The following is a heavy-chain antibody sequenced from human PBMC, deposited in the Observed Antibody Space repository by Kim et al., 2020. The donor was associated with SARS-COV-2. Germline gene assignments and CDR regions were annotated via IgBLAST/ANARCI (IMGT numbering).Heavy chain of an antibody. J-gene: IGHJ5*02. CDR3: ARVYSGYDGHNWFDP. CDR1: GGSISSSSYY. CDR2: IYYSGST. Sequence: SETLSLTCTVSGGSISSSSYYWGWIRQPPGKGLEWIGSIYYSGSTYYNPSLKSRVTISVDTSKNQFSLKLSSVTAADTAVYYCARVYSGYDGHNWFDPWGQGTLVTVSS. V-gene: IGHV4-39*01. D-gene: IGHD5-12*01.